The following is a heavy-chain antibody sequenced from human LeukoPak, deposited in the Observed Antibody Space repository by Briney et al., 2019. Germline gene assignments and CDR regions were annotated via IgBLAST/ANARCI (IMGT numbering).Heavy chain of an antibody. CDR2: VSPSHSTR. Sequence: ASVKVSCKASGYTFRQYSISWVRQAPGKGLEWMGWVSPSHSTRVYAQEFQGRVTMTADTNTNTVSMEVRSLRSDDTAVYYCARHPLPRSSARPRYYFDYWGQGTPVTVSS. CDR1: GYTFRQYS. V-gene: IGHV1-18*01. CDR3: ARHPLPRSSARPRYYFDY. J-gene: IGHJ4*02.